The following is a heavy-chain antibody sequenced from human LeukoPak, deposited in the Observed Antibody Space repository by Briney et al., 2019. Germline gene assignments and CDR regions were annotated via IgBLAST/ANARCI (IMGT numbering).Heavy chain of an antibody. CDR1: GGSFSGYY. Sequence: SETLSLTCAVYGGSFSGYYWSWIRQPPGKGLEWSGEINHSGSTNYNPSLKSRVTISVDTSKNQFFLTLSSVTAADTAVYYCARGGQLLPIDYWGQGTLVTVSS. CDR2: INHSGST. D-gene: IGHD2-2*01. V-gene: IGHV4-34*01. J-gene: IGHJ4*02. CDR3: ARGGQLLPIDY.